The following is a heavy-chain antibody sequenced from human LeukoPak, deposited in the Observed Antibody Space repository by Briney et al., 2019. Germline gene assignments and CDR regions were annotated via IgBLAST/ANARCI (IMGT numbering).Heavy chain of an antibody. Sequence: ASVKVSCKASGYTFTSYGISWVRQAPGQGLEWMGWISAYNGNTNYAQKFQGRVTMTRDTSISTAYMELSRLRSDDTAVYYCARSKVVVVPAATVDAFDIWGQGTMVTVSS. V-gene: IGHV1-18*01. J-gene: IGHJ3*02. D-gene: IGHD2-2*01. CDR3: ARSKVVVVPAATVDAFDI. CDR2: ISAYNGNT. CDR1: GYTFTSYG.